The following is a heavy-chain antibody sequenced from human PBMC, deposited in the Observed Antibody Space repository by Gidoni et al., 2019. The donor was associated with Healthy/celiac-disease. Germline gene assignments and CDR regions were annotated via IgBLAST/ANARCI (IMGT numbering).Heavy chain of an antibody. CDR2: ISYDGSNK. J-gene: IGHJ4*02. CDR3: AKGDNWNSKPPGARYFDY. D-gene: IGHD1-7*01. Sequence: QVQLVASGGGVVQPGRSLRISCAASGFPFSSNGMHWVRQAPGKGLEWVAVISYDGSNKYYADSVKGRFTISRDNSKNTLYLQMNSLRAEDTAVYYCAKGDNWNSKPPGARYFDYWGQGTLVTVSS. CDR1: GFPFSSNG. V-gene: IGHV3-30*18.